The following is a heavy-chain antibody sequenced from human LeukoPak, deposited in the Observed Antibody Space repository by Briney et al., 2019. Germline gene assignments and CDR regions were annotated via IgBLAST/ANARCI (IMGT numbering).Heavy chain of an antibody. CDR2: INHSGST. CDR1: GGSFSGYY. V-gene: IGHV4-34*01. CDR3: ARVGDQYSSSPLNYFDY. D-gene: IGHD6-13*01. Sequence: SETLSLTCAVYGGSFSGYYWSWIRQPPGKGLEWIGEINHSGSTNYNPSLKSRVTISVDTSKKQFSLKLSSVTAADTAVYYCARVGDQYSSSPLNYFDYWGQGTLVTVSS. J-gene: IGHJ4*02.